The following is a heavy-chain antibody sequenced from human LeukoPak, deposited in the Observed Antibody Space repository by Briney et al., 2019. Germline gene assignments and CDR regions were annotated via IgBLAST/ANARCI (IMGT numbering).Heavy chain of an antibody. CDR1: GFTFSTYV. CDR3: AKETTVTTIQDYFEY. V-gene: IGHV3-23*01. J-gene: IGHJ4*02. CDR2: ISGSGGST. D-gene: IGHD4-17*01. Sequence: GGSRRLSLAASGFTFSTYVMSWVRQAPGKGLEWVSPISGSGGSTYYADSVKGRFTISRDNSKNTLYLQMNSLRAEDTAVYYCAKETTVTTIQDYFEYWGQGTLVTVSS.